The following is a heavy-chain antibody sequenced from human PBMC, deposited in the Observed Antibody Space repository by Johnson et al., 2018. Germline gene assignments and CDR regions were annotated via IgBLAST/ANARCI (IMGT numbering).Heavy chain of an antibody. CDR1: GFTFSDHY. D-gene: IGHD2-8*01. CDR3: TRSPFNANDPFDI. V-gene: IGHV3-72*01. J-gene: IGHJ3*02. Sequence: VQLVESGGGLVQPGGSLRLSCAASGFTFSDHYMEWVRQAPGKGLEWVGRSRNKANSYTTEYAASVKGRFTISRDHSKNTLYLQMNSLKTEDTAMYYCTRSPFNANDPFDIWGQGTMVTVSS. CDR2: SRNKANSYTT.